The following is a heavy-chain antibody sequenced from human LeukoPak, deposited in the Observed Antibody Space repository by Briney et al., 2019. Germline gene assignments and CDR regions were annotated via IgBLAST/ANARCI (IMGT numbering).Heavy chain of an antibody. J-gene: IGHJ3*02. CDR3: ARDPTSSWETAFDI. Sequence: GGSLRLSCAASGFTFSNYDMHWVRQAPGKGLEWVSSISSGTSYIYYADSVKGRFTISRDNAKNSLYLQMNSLRAEDTAVYYCARDPTSSWETAFDIWGQGTMVTVSS. CDR1: GFTFSNYD. D-gene: IGHD1-26*01. CDR2: ISSGTSYI. V-gene: IGHV3-21*01.